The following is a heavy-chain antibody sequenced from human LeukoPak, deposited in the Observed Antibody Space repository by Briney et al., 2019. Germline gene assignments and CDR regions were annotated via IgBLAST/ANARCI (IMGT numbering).Heavy chain of an antibody. CDR2: ISSDGSIT. CDR1: GFTISSYW. Sequence: GGSLRLSCAASGFTISSYWMHWVRQAPGKGPVWVSRISSDGSITNYADSVKGRFTISRDNAKTSLHLQMNSLRVEDTAVYYCVVHSATSCYWGQGTLVTVSS. V-gene: IGHV3-74*01. J-gene: IGHJ4*02. CDR3: VVHSATSCY. D-gene: IGHD1-26*01.